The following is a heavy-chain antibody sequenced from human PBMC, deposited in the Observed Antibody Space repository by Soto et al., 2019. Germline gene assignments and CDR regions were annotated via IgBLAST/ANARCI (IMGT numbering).Heavy chain of an antibody. Sequence: SATLSLTCTFSGGSIKNYYWSWIRQPAGKGLEWIGRIYSTGSTNYNASLKSRVTMSVDTSNNQFSLRLRSVTAADTAVYYCARDEYYDSNNWFDTWGQGTLVTVSS. CDR3: ARDEYYDSNNWFDT. V-gene: IGHV4-4*07. J-gene: IGHJ5*02. D-gene: IGHD3-22*01. CDR1: GGSIKNYY. CDR2: IYSTGST.